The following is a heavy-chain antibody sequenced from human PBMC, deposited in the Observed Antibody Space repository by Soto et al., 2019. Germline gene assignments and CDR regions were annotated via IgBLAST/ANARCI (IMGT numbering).Heavy chain of an antibody. V-gene: IGHV3-48*03. Sequence: GGSLRLSCAASGFTFSSYEMCWVRQAPGKGLEWVSNINHGGKKIYYADSVKGRFTISRDNAKNSVYLQMNSLRAEDTAVYYCSRPCSIWGQGTTVTVSS. J-gene: IGHJ6*02. CDR2: INHGGKKI. CDR3: SRPCSI. D-gene: IGHD2-2*01. CDR1: GFTFSSYE.